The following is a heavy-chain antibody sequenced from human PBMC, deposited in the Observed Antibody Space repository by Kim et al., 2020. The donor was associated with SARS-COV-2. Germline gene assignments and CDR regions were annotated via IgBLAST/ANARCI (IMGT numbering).Heavy chain of an antibody. V-gene: IGHV3-48*03. D-gene: IGHD3-3*01. Sequence: GGSLRLSCAASGFTFSSYEMNWVRQAPGKGLEWVSYISSSGSTIYYADSVKGRFTISRDNAKNSLYLQMNSLRAEDTAVYYCARLNYDFWSGYYKAYYYYYYMDVWGKGTTVTVSS. CDR2: ISSSGSTI. J-gene: IGHJ6*03. CDR3: ARLNYDFWSGYYKAYYYYYYMDV. CDR1: GFTFSSYE.